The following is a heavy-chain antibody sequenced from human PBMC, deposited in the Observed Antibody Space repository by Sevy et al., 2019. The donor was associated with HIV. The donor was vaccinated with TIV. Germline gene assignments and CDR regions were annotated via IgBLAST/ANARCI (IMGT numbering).Heavy chain of an antibody. CDR2: IYYSGST. Sequence: SETLSLTCTVSGCSISSGDYYWSWIRQPPGKGLEWIGYIYYSGSTYSNPGLNRRVTISVDTYKNQFSLRQSYVTAADKAVYYWARAPEVVVVAAIGFDSIKWGQGTLVTVSS. CDR1: GCSISSGDYY. J-gene: IGHJ4*02. D-gene: IGHD2-15*01. V-gene: IGHV4-30-4*01. CDR3: ARAPEVVVVAAIGFDSIK.